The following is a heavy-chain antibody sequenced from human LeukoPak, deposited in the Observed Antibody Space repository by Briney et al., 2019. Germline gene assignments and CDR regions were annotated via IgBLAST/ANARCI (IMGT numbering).Heavy chain of an antibody. CDR2: IGTAGDT. D-gene: IGHD3-10*01. CDR1: GFTFSSYD. CDR3: ARGTIGENFDY. V-gene: IGHV3-13*01. J-gene: IGHJ4*02. Sequence: GGSLRLSCAASGFTFSSYDMHWVRQATGKGLEWVSAIGTAGDTYYPGSVKDRFTISRENAKNSLYLQMNSLRAGDTAVYYCARGTIGENFDYWGQGTLVTVSS.